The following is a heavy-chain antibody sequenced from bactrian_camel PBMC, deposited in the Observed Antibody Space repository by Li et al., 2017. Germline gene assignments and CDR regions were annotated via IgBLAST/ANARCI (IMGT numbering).Heavy chain of an antibody. D-gene: IGHD1*01. CDR3: AAARQGGYCWLLDSMYNF. CDR2: MYTGFGGGNI. CDR1: GRSNENYF. V-gene: IGHV3S45*01. J-gene: IGHJ4*01. Sequence: HVQLVESGGDSVQAGGSLRLSCAISGRSNENYFLAWFRQPPGKEREGVAAMYTGFGGGNIYYDDSVKGRFTISQDNSKNTLFLQMNVLRPEDSAMYYCAAARQGGYCWLLDSMYNFWGQGTQVTVS.